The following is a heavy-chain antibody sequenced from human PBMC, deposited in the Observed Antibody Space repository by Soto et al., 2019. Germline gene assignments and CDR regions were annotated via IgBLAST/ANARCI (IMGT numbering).Heavy chain of an antibody. Sequence: GGSLRLSCAASGFTFDDYAMHWVRQAPGKGLEWVSLISWDGGSTYYADSVKGRFTISRDNSKNSLYLQMNSLRAEDTALYYCAKDECSGGSCYYYYGMDVWGQGTTVTVSS. J-gene: IGHJ6*02. V-gene: IGHV3-43D*03. CDR1: GFTFDDYA. CDR3: AKDECSGGSCYYYYGMDV. D-gene: IGHD2-15*01. CDR2: ISWDGGST.